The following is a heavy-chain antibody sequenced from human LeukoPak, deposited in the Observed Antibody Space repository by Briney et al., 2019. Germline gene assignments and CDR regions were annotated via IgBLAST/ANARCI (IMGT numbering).Heavy chain of an antibody. Sequence: SETLSLTCGVYGGAFGGFFWTWIRQPPGKGLEWIGEINHSGSSNYNPSLKSRVTISVDTSKNQFSLKLSSVTAADTAVYYCASVGSGSYYKGYFDYWGQGTLVTVSS. CDR3: ASVGSGSYYKGYFDY. J-gene: IGHJ4*02. CDR2: INHSGSS. V-gene: IGHV4-34*01. CDR1: GGAFGGFF. D-gene: IGHD3-10*01.